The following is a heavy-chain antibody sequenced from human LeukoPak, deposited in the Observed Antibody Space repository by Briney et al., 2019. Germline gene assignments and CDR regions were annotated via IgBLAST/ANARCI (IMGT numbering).Heavy chain of an antibody. J-gene: IGHJ6*02. V-gene: IGHV4-30-4*01. D-gene: IGHD2/OR15-2a*01. CDR1: GGAISSGDYY. Sequence: PSETLSLTCTVSGGAISSGDYYWSWIRQPPGKGLEWIGYIYYSESTYYNPSLKSRVTISVDTSKNQFSLKLSSVTAADTAVYYCARVGNSYGMGVWGQGTTVTVSS. CDR3: ARVGNSYGMGV. CDR2: IYYSEST.